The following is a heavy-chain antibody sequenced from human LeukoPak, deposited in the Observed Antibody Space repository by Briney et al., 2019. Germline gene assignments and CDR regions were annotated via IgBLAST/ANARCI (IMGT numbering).Heavy chain of an antibody. CDR1: GFTFSSYW. V-gene: IGHV3-7*01. D-gene: IGHD2-15*01. Sequence: GGSLRLSCAASGFTFSSYWMSWVRQAPGKGLEWVANINQDGSEKYYVDSVKGRFTISRDNAKNSLYLQMNSLRAEDTAVYYCAREGCSGGSCYHNWFDPWGQGTLVTVSP. J-gene: IGHJ5*02. CDR2: INQDGSEK. CDR3: AREGCSGGSCYHNWFDP.